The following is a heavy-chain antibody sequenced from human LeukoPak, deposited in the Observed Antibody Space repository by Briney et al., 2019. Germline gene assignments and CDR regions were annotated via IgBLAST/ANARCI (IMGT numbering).Heavy chain of an antibody. CDR2: IYPGDSDT. D-gene: IGHD2-15*01. J-gene: IGHJ3*02. Sequence: GESLKISCKGSGYSFTSYWIGWVRQMPGKGLEWIGIIYPGDSDTRYSPSFQGQVTISADKSISTAYLQWSSLQASDTAMYYCASLRLGYCSGGSCYAQPTDAFAIWGQGTMVTVSS. CDR3: ASLRLGYCSGGSCYAQPTDAFAI. CDR1: GYSFTSYW. V-gene: IGHV5-51*01.